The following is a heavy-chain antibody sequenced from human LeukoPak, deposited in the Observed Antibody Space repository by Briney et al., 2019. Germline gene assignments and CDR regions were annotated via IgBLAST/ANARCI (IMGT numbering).Heavy chain of an antibody. D-gene: IGHD1-26*01. CDR1: GFSFSDSF. Sequence: GGSLRLSCTASGFSFSDSFMSWIRQAPGKGLEWISYISSRGTIIHYADSVKGRFTISRDNAKNSLYLQMNSLRVEDTAVFYCAKGSLGVPTTPFDFWGQGTLVTVSS. V-gene: IGHV3-11*01. J-gene: IGHJ4*02. CDR2: ISSRGTII. CDR3: AKGSLGVPTTPFDF.